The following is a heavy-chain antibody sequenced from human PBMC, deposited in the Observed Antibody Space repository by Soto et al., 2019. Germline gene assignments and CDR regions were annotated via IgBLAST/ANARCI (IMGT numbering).Heavy chain of an antibody. CDR2: ISSSAYTI. J-gene: IGHJ4*02. CDR1: GFRFGDYY. Sequence: QVQLVEYGGGLVKPGGSLRLSCAASGFRFGDYYMSWIRQAPGKGLEWVSYISSSAYTIYYAASVEGRFTISRDNAKNSLFLQMNSLRADDTAVYYCARGLVVAATRGPLDYWGPGILVTVSS. CDR3: ARGLVVAATRGPLDY. D-gene: IGHD2-15*01. V-gene: IGHV3-11*01.